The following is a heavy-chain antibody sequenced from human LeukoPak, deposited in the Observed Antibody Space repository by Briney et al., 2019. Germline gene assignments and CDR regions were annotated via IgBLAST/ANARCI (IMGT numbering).Heavy chain of an antibody. J-gene: IGHJ4*02. CDR3: AREGGGNSDFSMEYYFDY. CDR1: GYTLTELS. CDR2: INPSGGST. Sequence: ASVKVSCKVSGYTLTELSMHWVRQAPGQGLEWMGIINPSGGSTSYAQKFQGRVTMTRDTSTSTVYMELSSLRSEDTAVYYCAREGGGNSDFSMEYYFDYWGQGTLVTVSS. V-gene: IGHV1-46*01. D-gene: IGHD4-23*01.